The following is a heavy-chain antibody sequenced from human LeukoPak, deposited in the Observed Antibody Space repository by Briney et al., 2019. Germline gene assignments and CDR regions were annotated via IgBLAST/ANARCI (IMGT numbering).Heavy chain of an antibody. J-gene: IGHJ3*02. Sequence: SETLSLTCAVYGGSFSGYYWSWIRQPPGKGLEWIGEINHSGSTNYNPSLKSRVTISVDTSKNQFSLKLSSVTAADTAVYYCARGVAGPSNDALDIWGQGTMVTVSS. D-gene: IGHD6-19*01. CDR3: ARGVAGPSNDALDI. CDR1: GGSFSGYY. CDR2: INHSGST. V-gene: IGHV4-34*01.